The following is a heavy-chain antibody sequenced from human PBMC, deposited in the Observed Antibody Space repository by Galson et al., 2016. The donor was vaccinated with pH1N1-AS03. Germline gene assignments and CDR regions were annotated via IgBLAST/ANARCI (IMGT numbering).Heavy chain of an antibody. CDR3: ARGNYGDYGGAD. D-gene: IGHD4-17*01. CDR1: GGSIRSYY. CDR2: IYNGGGT. J-gene: IGHJ1*01. V-gene: IGHV4-59*01. Sequence: ETLSLPCAVSGGSIRSYYWNWIRQSPGKEMEWIGYIYNGGGTNYNPSLNNRVTISLDKSKNQIFLRLSSFTTSDTAVYYCARGNYGDYGGADWGQGTLVIVSS.